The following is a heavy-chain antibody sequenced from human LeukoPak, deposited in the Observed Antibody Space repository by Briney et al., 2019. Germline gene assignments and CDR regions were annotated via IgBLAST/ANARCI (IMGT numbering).Heavy chain of an antibody. J-gene: IGHJ4*02. D-gene: IGHD1-26*01. CDR2: IIPILGIA. CDR1: GGTFSSYT. V-gene: IGHV1-69*04. CDR3: AREMVGLMWGAGLF. Sequence: ASVKVSCKASGGTFSSYTISWVRQAPGQGLEWMGRIIPILGIANYAQKFQGRVTITADKSTGTAYMELSSQRSEDTAVDFCAREMVGLMWGAGLFGGQGTVVTVSS.